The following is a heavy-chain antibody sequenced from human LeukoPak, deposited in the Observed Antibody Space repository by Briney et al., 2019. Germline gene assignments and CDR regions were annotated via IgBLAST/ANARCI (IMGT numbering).Heavy chain of an antibody. CDR2: IIPILGIA. CDR3: VSGTGSYYHQGY. CDR1: GGTFSSYA. V-gene: IGHV1-69*04. D-gene: IGHD1-26*01. J-gene: IGHJ4*02. Sequence: SVKVSCKASGGTFSSYAISWVRQAPGQGLEWMGRIIPILGIANYAQKFQGRVTITADTSTSTGYMDLSSLRSDDTAVYYCVSGTGSYYHQGYWGQGTLVTVSS.